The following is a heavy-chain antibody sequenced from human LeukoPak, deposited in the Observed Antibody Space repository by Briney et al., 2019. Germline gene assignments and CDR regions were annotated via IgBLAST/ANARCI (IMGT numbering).Heavy chain of an antibody. CDR2: IYYSNT. Sequence: PSETLSLTCTVSGGSISSYYWSWIRQPPGKGLESIGYIYYSNTISNPSLKSRVTISVDTSKNQFSLKLSSVPAADTAVYYCARLKYGDYGWYYFDYWGQGTLVTVSS. CDR1: GGSISSYY. CDR3: ARLKYGDYGWYYFDY. D-gene: IGHD4-17*01. V-gene: IGHV4-59*08. J-gene: IGHJ4*02.